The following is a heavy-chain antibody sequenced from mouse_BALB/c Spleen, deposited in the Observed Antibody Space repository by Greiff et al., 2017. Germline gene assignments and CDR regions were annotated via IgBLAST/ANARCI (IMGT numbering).Heavy chain of an antibody. CDR3: ARGNWDWFAY. J-gene: IGHJ3*01. CDR1: GFTFSSYG. V-gene: IGHV5-6-3*01. D-gene: IGHD4-1*01. CDR2: INSNGGST. Sequence: EVQLVESGGGLVKPGGSLKLSCAASGFTFSSYGMSWVRQTPDKRLELVATINSNGGSTYYPDSVKGRFTISRDNAKNTLYLQMSSLKSEDTAMYYCARGNWDWFAYWGQGTLVTVSA.